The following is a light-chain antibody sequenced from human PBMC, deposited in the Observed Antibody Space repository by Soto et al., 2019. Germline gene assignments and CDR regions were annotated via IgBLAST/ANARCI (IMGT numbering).Light chain of an antibody. CDR1: SSDVGSHNL. V-gene: IGLV2-23*01. Sequence: QSALTQPASVSGSPGQSITISCTGTSSDVGSHNLVSWYQHHPANAPKLMVYEASKRPSGVSDRFSGCKSGNTASLTISGLHRADEAAYFCCSFSTASANWVFGGGTKVTVL. CDR2: EAS. CDR3: CSFSTASANWV. J-gene: IGLJ3*02.